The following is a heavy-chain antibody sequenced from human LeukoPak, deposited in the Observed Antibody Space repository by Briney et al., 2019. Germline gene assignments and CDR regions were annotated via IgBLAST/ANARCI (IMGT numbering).Heavy chain of an antibody. CDR1: GYTFTSYD. CDR2: MNPKNDRT. J-gene: IGHJ4*02. D-gene: IGHD3-10*02. Sequence: GASVKVSCKASGYTFTSYDINWVRQAAGQGLEWMGWMNPKNDRTGYAQKFQGRVTMTTDTSISIAYMELSSLTSEDTAVYYCARRARMFGELLDLDNWGQGTLVTVSS. CDR3: ARRARMFGELLDLDN. V-gene: IGHV1-8*01.